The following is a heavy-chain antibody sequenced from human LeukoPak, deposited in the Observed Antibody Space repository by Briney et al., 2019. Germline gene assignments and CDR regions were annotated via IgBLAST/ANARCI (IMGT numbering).Heavy chain of an antibody. CDR1: GGSISSYY. CDR2: IYTSGST. Sequence: SETLSLTCTVSGGSISSYYWSWIRQPAGKGLEWIGRIYTSGSTNYNPSLKSRVTMSVDTSKSQFSLKLSSVTAADTAVYYCARDAYGSGSYYNVGNWFDPWGQGTLVTVSS. J-gene: IGHJ5*02. V-gene: IGHV4-4*07. D-gene: IGHD3-10*01. CDR3: ARDAYGSGSYYNVGNWFDP.